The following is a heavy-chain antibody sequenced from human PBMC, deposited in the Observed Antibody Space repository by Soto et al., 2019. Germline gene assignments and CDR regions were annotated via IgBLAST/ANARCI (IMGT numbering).Heavy chain of an antibody. V-gene: IGHV1-69*13. Sequence: ASVKVSRKASGGTFSSYAISWVRQAPGQGLEWMGGIIPIFGTANYAQKFQGRVTITADESTSTAYMELSSLRSEDTAVYYCARPTYYDFWSGYTPRLDYYGMDVWGQGTTVTVSS. D-gene: IGHD3-3*01. CDR2: IIPIFGTA. J-gene: IGHJ6*02. CDR3: ARPTYYDFWSGYTPRLDYYGMDV. CDR1: GGTFSSYA.